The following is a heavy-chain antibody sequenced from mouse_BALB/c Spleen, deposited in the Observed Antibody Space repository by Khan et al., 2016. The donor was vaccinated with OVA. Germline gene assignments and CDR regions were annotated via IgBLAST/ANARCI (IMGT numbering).Heavy chain of an antibody. D-gene: IGHD2-2*01. J-gene: IGHJ3*01. CDR2: ISDDGNN. V-gene: IGHV3-6*02. Sequence: EVQLQESGPALVKLSQPLSPTCSVPGYPITSGYYWNWIRQFPGNKLEWLALISDDGNNNFNPSLKNRISITRDTSEKQFFLQLNSVTTEDTGTYVCASEKWFRAWFAYWGQGTLVTVSA. CDR1: GYPITSGYY. CDR3: ASEKWFRAWFAY.